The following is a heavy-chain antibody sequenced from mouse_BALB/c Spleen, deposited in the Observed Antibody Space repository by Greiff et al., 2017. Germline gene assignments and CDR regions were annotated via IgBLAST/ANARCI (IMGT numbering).Heavy chain of an antibody. CDR3: AGYGYFDY. V-gene: IGHV3-6*02. Sequence: EVKLLESGPGLVKPSQSLSLTCSVTGYSITSGYYWNWIRQFPGNKLEWMGYISYDGSNNYNPSLKNRISITRDTSKNQFFLKLNSVTTEDTATYYCAGYGYFDYWGQGTTLTVSS. J-gene: IGHJ2*01. CDR1: GYSITSGYY. D-gene: IGHD1-1*02. CDR2: ISYDGSN.